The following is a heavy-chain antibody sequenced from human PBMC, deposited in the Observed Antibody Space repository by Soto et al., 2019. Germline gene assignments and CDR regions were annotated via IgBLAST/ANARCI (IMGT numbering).Heavy chain of an antibody. CDR2: INPIFGTA. CDR3: ARDGGRHSGGSDY. V-gene: IGHV1-69*01. CDR1: GGTFSSYS. D-gene: IGHD1-26*01. J-gene: IGHJ4*02. Sequence: QVQLVQSGAEVKKPGSSVKVSCKASGGTFSSYSINWVRQAPGQGLEWMGEINPIFGTANYAQKFQGRVTITADESTSKAYIELSSLRSEDTAVYYCARDGGRHSGGSDYWGQGTLVTVSS.